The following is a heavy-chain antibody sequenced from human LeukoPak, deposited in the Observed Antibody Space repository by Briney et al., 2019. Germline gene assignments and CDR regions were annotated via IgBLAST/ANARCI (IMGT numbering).Heavy chain of an antibody. CDR2: IIPIFGTA. CDR3: ARSPTGGCSSTSCYWNYYYYMDV. CDR1: GGTFSSYA. D-gene: IGHD2-2*01. V-gene: IGHV1-69*01. Sequence: VASVKVSCKASGGTFSSYAISWVRQAPGQGLEWMGGIIPIFGTANYAQKFQGRVTITADESTSTAYMELSSLRSEDTAVYYCARSPTGGCSSTSCYWNYYYYMDVWGKGTTVTVSS. J-gene: IGHJ6*03.